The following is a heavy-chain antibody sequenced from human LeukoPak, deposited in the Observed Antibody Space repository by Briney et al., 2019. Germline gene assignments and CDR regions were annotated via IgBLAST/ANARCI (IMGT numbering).Heavy chain of an antibody. CDR3: AKVNGLGYYYGSGSYSFDY. Sequence: GGSLRLSCAPSGFTFSSYAIIGVHQPPGKGLDWVSAVSVSGGSTYYADSVKGRFTISRDNSKNTLYLQMNSLRAEDTAVYYCAKVNGLGYYYGSGSYSFDYWGQGTLVTVSS. J-gene: IGHJ4*02. CDR2: VSVSGGST. CDR1: GFTFSSYA. V-gene: IGHV3-23*01. D-gene: IGHD3-10*01.